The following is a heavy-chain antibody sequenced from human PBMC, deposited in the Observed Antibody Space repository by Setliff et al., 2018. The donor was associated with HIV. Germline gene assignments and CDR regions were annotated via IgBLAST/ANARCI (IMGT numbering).Heavy chain of an antibody. CDR3: ARDPGYKSTWYGVFDI. V-gene: IGHV1-2*02. Sequence: SVKVSCKASGYTFSDYYMHWVRQAPGQGLEWMGWINPNSGGTNYAQKFQGRVNMTRDTSISTTYMELSRLRSDDTAVYYCARDPGYKSTWYGVFDIWGQGTMVTVSS. CDR2: INPNSGGT. CDR1: GYTFSDYY. D-gene: IGHD6-13*01. J-gene: IGHJ3*02.